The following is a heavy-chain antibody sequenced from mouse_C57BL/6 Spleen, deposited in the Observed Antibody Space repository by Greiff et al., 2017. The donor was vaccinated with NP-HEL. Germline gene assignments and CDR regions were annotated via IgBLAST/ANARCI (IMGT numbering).Heavy chain of an antibody. Sequence: VHVKQSVAELVRPGASVKLSCTASGFNIKNTYMHWVKQRPEQGLEWIGRIDPANGNTKYAPKFQGKATITADTSSNTAYLQLSSLTSEDTAIYYCARSLYDYDGDYAMHYWGQGTSVTVSS. J-gene: IGHJ4*01. V-gene: IGHV14-3*01. CDR1: GFNIKNTY. CDR3: ARSLYDYDGDYAMHY. D-gene: IGHD2-4*01. CDR2: IDPANGNT.